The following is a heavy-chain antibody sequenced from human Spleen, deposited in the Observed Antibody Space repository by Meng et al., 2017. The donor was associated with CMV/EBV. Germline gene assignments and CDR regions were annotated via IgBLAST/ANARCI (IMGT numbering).Heavy chain of an antibody. CDR3: ARVVLLWFGESFDY. CDR2: INHSGST. J-gene: IGHJ4*02. D-gene: IGHD3-10*01. V-gene: IGHV4-34*01. CDR1: GGSISGYY. Sequence: APLQQWGAVLLNPSHALALTCAVYGGSISGYYWSWIRQPPGKGLEWIGEINHSGSTNYNPSLKSRVTISVDTSKNQSSLKLSSVTAADTAVYYCARVVLLWFGESFDYWGQGTLVTVSS.